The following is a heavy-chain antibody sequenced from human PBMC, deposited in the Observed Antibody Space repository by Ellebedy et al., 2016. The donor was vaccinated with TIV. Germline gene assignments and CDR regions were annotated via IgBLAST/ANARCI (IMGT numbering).Heavy chain of an antibody. V-gene: IGHV3-23*01. CDR2: ISGSGGSS. J-gene: IGHJ4*02. D-gene: IGHD2-2*01. Sequence: GESLKISCVASGFTFTTHEITCVRQAPVKGLEWVSTISGSGGSSYYADSMKGRFTISRDNSKNTLYLQINSLRVEDTALYYCAKGSSCDYWGQGTLVTVSS. CDR3: AKGSSCDY. CDR1: GFTFTTHE.